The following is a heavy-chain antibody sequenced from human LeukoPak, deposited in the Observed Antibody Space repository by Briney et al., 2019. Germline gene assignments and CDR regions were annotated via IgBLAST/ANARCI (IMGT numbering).Heavy chain of an antibody. J-gene: IGHJ4*02. V-gene: IGHV3-23*01. CDR3: AKGQYYYDSSGYPY. CDR1: GFTFSSYA. D-gene: IGHD3-22*01. CDR2: ISGSGGST. Sequence: GGPLRLSCAASGFTFSSYAMSWVRQAPGKGLEWVSAISGSGGSTYYADSVKGRFTISRDNSKNTLYLQMNSLRAEDTAVYYCAKGQYYYDSSGYPYWGQGTLVTVSS.